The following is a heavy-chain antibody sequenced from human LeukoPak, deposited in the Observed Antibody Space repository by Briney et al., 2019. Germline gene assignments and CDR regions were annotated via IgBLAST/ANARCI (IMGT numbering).Heavy chain of an antibody. V-gene: IGHV4-39*07. CDR1: GGSISSNTYF. CDR2: IYYSGST. Sequence: SETLSLTCTVSGGSISSNTYFWGWIRQPPGKGLEWIGSIYYSGSTYYNPSLKSRVTMSVDTSKNQFSLNLSSVTAADTAVYYCARGPDYYGSGSYGDVWGQGTTVTVSS. J-gene: IGHJ6*02. D-gene: IGHD3-10*01. CDR3: ARGPDYYGSGSYGDV.